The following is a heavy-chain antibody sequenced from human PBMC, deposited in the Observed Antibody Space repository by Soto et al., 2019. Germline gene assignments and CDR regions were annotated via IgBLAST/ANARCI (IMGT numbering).Heavy chain of an antibody. CDR3: AKKYSYGSGTYLFHFDY. J-gene: IGHJ4*02. CDR2: ISASESST. V-gene: IGHV3-23*04. Sequence: EVQLVESGGGLVQPGGSLRLSCAASGFIFSHYAMTWVRQAPGKGLEWVSTISASESSTYYADSVKGRFTVSRDNSRNTLYLQMNSLRAEDTAVYYCAKKYSYGSGTYLFHFDYWGQGTLVTVSS. CDR1: GFIFSHYA. D-gene: IGHD3-10*01.